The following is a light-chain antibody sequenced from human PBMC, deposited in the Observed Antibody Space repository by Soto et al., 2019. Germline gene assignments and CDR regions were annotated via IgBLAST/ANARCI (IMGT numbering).Light chain of an antibody. CDR2: WAS. Sequence: DSVMTQSPDSLAVSLGERATINCKSSQSVLYSSNNKNYLAWYQQKPGQPPKLLIYWASTRESGVPDRFSGSGSGTDFTLTISSLQAEDVAVYYCQQYYSTPQTFGQGTKVDNK. J-gene: IGKJ1*01. CDR3: QQYYSTPQT. CDR1: QSVLYSSNNKNY. V-gene: IGKV4-1*01.